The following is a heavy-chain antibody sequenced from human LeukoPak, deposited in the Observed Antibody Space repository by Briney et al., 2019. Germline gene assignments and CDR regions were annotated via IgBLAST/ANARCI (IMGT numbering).Heavy chain of an antibody. CDR1: GYTFTSYA. V-gene: IGHV1-3*01. J-gene: IGHJ3*02. CDR3: AGAAAAGPTGDAFDI. D-gene: IGHD6-13*01. Sequence: GASVKVSCKASGYTFTSYAMQWVRQAPGQRLEWMGWINAGNGNTKYSQKFQGRVTITRDTSASTAYMELSSLTSEDTAVYYCAGAAAAGPTGDAFDIWGQGTMVTVSS. CDR2: INAGNGNT.